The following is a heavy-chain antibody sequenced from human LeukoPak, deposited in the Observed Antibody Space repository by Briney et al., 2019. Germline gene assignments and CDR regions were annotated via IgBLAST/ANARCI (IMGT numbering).Heavy chain of an antibody. CDR1: GFTFSSYG. D-gene: IGHD3-10*01. CDR3: AKDNGWLGELFRYTLFDY. V-gene: IGHV3-30*02. CDR2: IRYDGSNK. Sequence: GGSLRLSCAASGFTFSSYGMHWVRQAPGKGLEWVAFIRYDGSNKYYADSVKGRFTISRDNSKNTLYLQMNSLRAEDTAVYYCAKDNGWLGELFRYTLFDYWGQGTLVTVSS. J-gene: IGHJ4*02.